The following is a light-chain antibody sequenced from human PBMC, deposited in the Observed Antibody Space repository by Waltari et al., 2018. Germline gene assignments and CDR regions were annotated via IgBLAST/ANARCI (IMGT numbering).Light chain of an antibody. V-gene: IGKV3-20*01. CDR1: QSISRY. Sequence: EMVLPQSPGTLSLSPGERATLSCRASQSISRYLAWYQQKPGQAPRLLIYAASSRATGIPDRFSGSGSGTDFSLTISRLEPEDFAVYYCQNHERLPAMFGQGTKVEIK. CDR2: AAS. CDR3: QNHERLPAM. J-gene: IGKJ1*01.